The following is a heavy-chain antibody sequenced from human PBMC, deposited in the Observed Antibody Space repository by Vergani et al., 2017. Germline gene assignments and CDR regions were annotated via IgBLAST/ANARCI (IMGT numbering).Heavy chain of an antibody. J-gene: IGHJ5*02. Sequence: QLQLQESGPGLVKPSATLSLTCSVSGASIRSRNYYWGWIRQPPGKWLEWIASTSYSGSTYYNPSLKSRVTLSVDTSKNQFSLKLSSGTAADTAVYFCARHSTVEWLVKLGWIDPWGQGILVTVSS. CDR3: ARHSTVEWLVKLGWIDP. V-gene: IGHV4-39*01. CDR2: TSYSGST. CDR1: GASIRSRNYY. D-gene: IGHD6-19*01.